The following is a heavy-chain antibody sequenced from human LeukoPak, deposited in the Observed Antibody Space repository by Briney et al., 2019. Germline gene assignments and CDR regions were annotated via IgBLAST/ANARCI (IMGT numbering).Heavy chain of an antibody. J-gene: IGHJ2*01. Sequence: GASVKVSCKASGGTFSSYAISWVRQAPGQGLEWMGGIIPIFGTANYAQKFQGRVTITADESTSTAYMELSSLRSEDTAVYYCATRPLDSSGYYWYFDLWGRGTLVTVSS. V-gene: IGHV1-69*13. CDR1: GGTFSSYA. D-gene: IGHD3-22*01. CDR3: ATRPLDSSGYYWYFDL. CDR2: IIPIFGTA.